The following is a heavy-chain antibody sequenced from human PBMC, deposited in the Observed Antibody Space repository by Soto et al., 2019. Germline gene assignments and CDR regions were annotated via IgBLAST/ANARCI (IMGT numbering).Heavy chain of an antibody. CDR1: GYTFTGYY. V-gene: IGHV1-2*04. CDR2: INPNSGGT. J-gene: IGHJ5*02. Sequence: QVQLVQSGAEVKKPGASVKVSCKASGYTFTGYYMHWVRQAPGQGLEWMGWINPNSGGTNYAQKFQGWVTMTRDTSISTAYMELSRLRSDDTAVYYCARVTGTPGNQGDWFDPWGQGTLVTVSS. D-gene: IGHD1-1*01. CDR3: ARVTGTPGNQGDWFDP.